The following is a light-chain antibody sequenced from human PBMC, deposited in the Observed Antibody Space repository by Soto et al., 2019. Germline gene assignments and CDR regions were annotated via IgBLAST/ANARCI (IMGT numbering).Light chain of an antibody. CDR1: QSVSSY. V-gene: IGKV3-11*01. CDR3: QQRSNRPIT. Sequence: EIVLTQSPATLSLSPGERATLSCRASQSVSSYLAWYQQKPGQAPRLLIYDASNRATGIPARFSGSGSGTDFTLTISSLEPEDFAVYYCQQRSNRPITFGLGTRLEIK. J-gene: IGKJ5*01. CDR2: DAS.